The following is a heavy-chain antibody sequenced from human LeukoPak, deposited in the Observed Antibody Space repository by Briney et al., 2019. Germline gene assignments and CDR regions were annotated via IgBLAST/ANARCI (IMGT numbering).Heavy chain of an antibody. D-gene: IGHD3-22*01. CDR2: ISGSGGST. Sequence: GGSLTLSCAASGFTFSSYAMSWVRQAPGKGLEWVSAISGSGGSTYYADSVKGRFTISRDNSKNTLYLQMNSLRAEDTAVYYCAKSQDDSSGYYYLPAYFDYWGQGTLVTVSS. CDR3: AKSQDDSSGYYYLPAYFDY. V-gene: IGHV3-23*01. J-gene: IGHJ4*02. CDR1: GFTFSSYA.